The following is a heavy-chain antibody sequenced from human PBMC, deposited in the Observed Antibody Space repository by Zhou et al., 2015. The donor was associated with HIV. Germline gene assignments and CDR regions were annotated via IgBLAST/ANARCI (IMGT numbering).Heavy chain of an antibody. V-gene: IGHV1-69*01. J-gene: IGHJ3*02. CDR1: GGTFSSYA. Sequence: QVQLVQSGAEVKKPGSSVKVSCKASGGTFSSYAISWVRQAPGQGLEWMGGIIPIFGTANYAQKFQGRVTITADESTSTAYMELSSLRSEDTAVYYCARDRFKSSGWYKVFEVRDAFDIWGQGTMVTVSS. CDR2: IIPIFGTA. CDR3: ARDRFKSSGWYKVFEVRDAFDI. D-gene: IGHD6-19*01.